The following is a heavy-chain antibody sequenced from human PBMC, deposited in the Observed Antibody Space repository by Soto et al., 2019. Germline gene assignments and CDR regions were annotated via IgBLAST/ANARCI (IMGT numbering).Heavy chain of an antibody. J-gene: IGHJ4*02. CDR1: GGTVSYYT. Sequence: QVQLVQSGAEVKKPGSSVKVSCKASGGTVSYYTISWVRQAPGQGLEWMGRIIPILGIANYAQKFQGRVTITVDKSTSTVYMELSSVRSEDTAVYYCASNYGGNAYWGQGTLVTVSS. D-gene: IGHD4-17*01. CDR2: IIPILGIA. CDR3: ASNYGGNAY. V-gene: IGHV1-69*02.